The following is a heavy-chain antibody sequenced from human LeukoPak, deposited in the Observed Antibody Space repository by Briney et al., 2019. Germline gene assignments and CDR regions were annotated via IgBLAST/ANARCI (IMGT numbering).Heavy chain of an antibody. J-gene: IGHJ4*02. D-gene: IGHD6-13*01. V-gene: IGHV4-59*01. Sequence: SETLSLTCSVSGDSISSNYWSWLRQPPGKGLEWIGNIYYSGSTNYNPSLKSRVTISVDTSKNQFSLKLSSVTAADTAVYYCARVQQQLLPFDYWGQGILVTVSS. CDR2: IYYSGST. CDR3: ARVQQQLLPFDY. CDR1: GDSISSNY.